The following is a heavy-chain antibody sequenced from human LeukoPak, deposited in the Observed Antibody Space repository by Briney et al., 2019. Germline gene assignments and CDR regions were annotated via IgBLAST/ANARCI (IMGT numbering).Heavy chain of an antibody. J-gene: IGHJ4*02. D-gene: IGHD3-10*01. CDR2: IRYDGSNK. CDR3: AKDRRYYGSGSYFDY. V-gene: IGHV3-30*02. CDR1: GFTFSSYG. Sequence: GGTLRLSCAASGFTFSSYGMHWVRQAPGKGLEWVAFIRYDGSNKYYADSVKGRFTISRDNSKNTLYLQMNSLRAEDTAVYYCAKDRRYYGSGSYFDYWGQGTLVTVSS.